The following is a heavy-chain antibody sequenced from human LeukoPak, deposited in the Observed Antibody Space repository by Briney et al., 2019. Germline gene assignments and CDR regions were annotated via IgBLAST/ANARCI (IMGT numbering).Heavy chain of an antibody. V-gene: IGHV4-39*01. CDR3: ARHAEYNSGWHFYLDH. Sequence: PPETLSLTCIVSGVSTTNGIYYWAWIRQSPGKGLEWIGSVHNVGSTYYNLSLRSRVTMSIDTSKNQFSFRLNSVTAADTAVYYCARHAEYNSGWHFYLDHWGQGILVTVSS. D-gene: IGHD6-19*01. CDR1: GVSTTNGIYY. CDR2: VHNVGST. J-gene: IGHJ4*02.